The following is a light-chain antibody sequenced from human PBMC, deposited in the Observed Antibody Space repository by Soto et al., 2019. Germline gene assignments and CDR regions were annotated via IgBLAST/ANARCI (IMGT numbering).Light chain of an antibody. CDR2: KAS. CDR3: HQASSFPRS. CDR1: QVISSW. J-gene: IGKJ4*01. V-gene: IGKV1-12*01. Sequence: DTHMTQSPSSVSASVGDTVTVSCRASQVISSWLAWYQQKPGRAPNLLIYKASTLQTGVPSRFSGSGSGTDFTLTITNLQPEDFATYYCHQASSFPRSFGRGTKVDIK.